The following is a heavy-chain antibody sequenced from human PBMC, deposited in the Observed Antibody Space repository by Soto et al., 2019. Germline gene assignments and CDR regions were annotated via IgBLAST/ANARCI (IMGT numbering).Heavy chain of an antibody. Sequence: VQLLESGGDLVQPGGSLRLSCAGSGFTFQDYALNWVRQAPGKGLEWVSTISSDGDNTHYADSVKGRLTISRDNSKRMLYLQMNSLKVDDTAVYYCARDPSTGSADYWGQGTLVTVSS. V-gene: IGHV3-23*01. CDR3: ARDPSTGSADY. J-gene: IGHJ4*02. CDR1: GFTFQDYA. CDR2: ISSDGDNT. D-gene: IGHD3-9*01.